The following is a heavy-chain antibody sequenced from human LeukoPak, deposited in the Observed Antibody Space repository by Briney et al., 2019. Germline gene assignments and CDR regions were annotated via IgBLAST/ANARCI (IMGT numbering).Heavy chain of an antibody. CDR3: ARDNDRVVDH. Sequence: ASVKVSCKTPGYTFSNYGISWVRQAPGQGLEWMGWITAYNGNILYAQIFQGRITLTTDTSTSTSYMELRSLEYDDTAIYYCARDNDRVVDHWGQGTLVTVSS. J-gene: IGHJ4*01. CDR1: GYTFSNYG. D-gene: IGHD1-1*01. V-gene: IGHV1-18*01. CDR2: ITAYNGNI.